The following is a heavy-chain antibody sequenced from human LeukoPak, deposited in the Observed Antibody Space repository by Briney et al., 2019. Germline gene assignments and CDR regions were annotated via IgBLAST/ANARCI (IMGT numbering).Heavy chain of an antibody. D-gene: IGHD1-26*01. J-gene: IGHJ5*02. V-gene: IGHV3-66*01. CDR3: ARSSGEQPPFDP. CDR2: IYSGGST. Sequence: GGSLRLSCAASGFTVSSNYISWVRQAPGKGLEWVSVIYSGGSTYYADSVKGRFTISRDNSKNTLYLQMNSLRAEDTAVYYCARSSGEQPPFDPWGQGTLVTVSS. CDR1: GFTVSSNY.